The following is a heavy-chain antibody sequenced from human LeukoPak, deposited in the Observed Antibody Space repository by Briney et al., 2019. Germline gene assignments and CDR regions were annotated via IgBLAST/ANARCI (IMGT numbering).Heavy chain of an antibody. V-gene: IGHV3-23*01. J-gene: IGHJ4*02. Sequence: GGSLRLSCAASGFTFSSYAMSWVRQAPGKGLEWVSAISGSSGSTYYADSVKGRFTISRDNSKNTLYFQMSSLRAEDTAVYYCAKDRGSSSLYFDYWGQGTLVTVSS. CDR3: AKDRGSSSLYFDY. CDR2: ISGSSGST. D-gene: IGHD6-13*01. CDR1: GFTFSSYA.